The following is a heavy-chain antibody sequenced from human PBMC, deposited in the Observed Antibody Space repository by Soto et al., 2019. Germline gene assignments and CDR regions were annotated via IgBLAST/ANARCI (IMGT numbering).Heavy chain of an antibody. Sequence: GGSLRLSCAASGFTFSSYWMSWVRQAPGKGLEWVANIKQDGSEKYYVDSVKGRFTISRDNAKNSLYLQMNSLRAEDTAVYYCARGVEDVITFGGVIVPTYYYFDYWGQGTLVTVSS. CDR2: IKQDGSEK. CDR3: ARGVEDVITFGGVIVPTYYYFDY. D-gene: IGHD3-16*02. J-gene: IGHJ4*02. CDR1: GFTFSSYW. V-gene: IGHV3-7*01.